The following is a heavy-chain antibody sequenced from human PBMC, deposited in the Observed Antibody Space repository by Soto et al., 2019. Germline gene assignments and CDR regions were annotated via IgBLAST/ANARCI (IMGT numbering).Heavy chain of an antibody. D-gene: IGHD4-17*01. J-gene: IGHJ5*02. Sequence: EASVKVSCKASGYTFTSYGISWVRQAPGQGLEWMGGIIPIFGTANYAQKFQGRVTITADESTSTAYMELSSLRSEDTAVYYCARMGSTVTTVVLDPWGQGTLVTVSS. V-gene: IGHV1-69*13. CDR3: ARMGSTVTTVVLDP. CDR1: GYTFTSYG. CDR2: IIPIFGTA.